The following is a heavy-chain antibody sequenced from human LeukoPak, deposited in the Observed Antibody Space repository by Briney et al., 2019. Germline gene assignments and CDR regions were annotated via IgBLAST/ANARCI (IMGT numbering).Heavy chain of an antibody. CDR1: GGTFSSYA. D-gene: IGHD3-10*01. Sequence: SVKVSCKASGGTFSSYAISWVRQAPGQGLEWMGRIIPILGIANYAQKFQGRVTITADKSTSTAYMELSSLRSEDTAVYYCARERARSRGAFDIWGQGTMVTVSS. J-gene: IGHJ3*02. V-gene: IGHV1-69*04. CDR2: IIPILGIA. CDR3: ARERARSRGAFDI.